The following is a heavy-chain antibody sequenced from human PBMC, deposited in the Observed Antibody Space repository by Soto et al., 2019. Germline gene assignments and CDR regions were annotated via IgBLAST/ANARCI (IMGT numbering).Heavy chain of an antibody. V-gene: IGHV2-70*01. CDR3: ARIPCGNYYTENFFDP. CDR1: GFSLTTNGMC. CDR2: IDWDDNT. Sequence: SGPTLVNPTQTLTLTCTFSGFSLTTNGMCLSWIRQPPGKALEWLALIDWDDNTYYSTSLNNRLTLSKDTSKNQVVLLVRHMGPVDTATYYCARIPCGNYYTENFFDPWGQGIPVTVAS. J-gene: IGHJ5*02. D-gene: IGHD3-22*01.